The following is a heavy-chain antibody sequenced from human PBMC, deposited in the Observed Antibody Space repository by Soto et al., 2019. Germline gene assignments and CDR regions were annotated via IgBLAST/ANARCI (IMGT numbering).Heavy chain of an antibody. CDR1: GGSISSSSYY. J-gene: IGHJ5*02. D-gene: IGHD2-2*01. V-gene: IGHV4-39*01. CDR3: ARHRKIVVVPAGFDP. Sequence: SETLSLTCTVSGGSISSSSYYWGWIRQPPGKWLEWIVSIYYSGSTYYNPSLKSRVTISVDTSKNQFSLKLSSVTAADTSVYYCARHRKIVVVPAGFDPWGQGTLVTVSS. CDR2: IYYSGST.